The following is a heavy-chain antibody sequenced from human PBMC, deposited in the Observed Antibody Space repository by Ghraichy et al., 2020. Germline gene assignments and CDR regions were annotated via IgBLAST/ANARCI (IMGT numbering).Heavy chain of an antibody. CDR2: ISYDGSNK. CDR1: GFTFSSYG. D-gene: IGHD2-2*01. J-gene: IGHJ6*02. V-gene: IGHV3-30*18. CDR3: AKDHRISVVVPAAPSLMDV. Sequence: GESLNISCAASGFTFSSYGMHWVRQAPGKGLEWVAVISYDGSNKYYADSVKGRFTISRDNSKNTLYLQMNSLRAEDTAVYYCAKDHRISVVVPAAPSLMDVWGQGTTVTVSS.